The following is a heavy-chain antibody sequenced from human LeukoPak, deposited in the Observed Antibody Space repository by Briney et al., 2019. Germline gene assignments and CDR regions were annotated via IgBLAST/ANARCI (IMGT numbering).Heavy chain of an antibody. CDR1: GFTFSSYA. D-gene: IGHD6-6*01. J-gene: IGHJ6*03. CDR2: ISYDGSNK. V-gene: IGHV3-30-3*01. CDR3: AREYSSSSGNYYYYYMDV. Sequence: GGSLRLSCAASGFTFSSYAMSWVRQAPGKGLEWVAVISYDGSNKYYADSVKGRFTISRDNSKNTLYLQMNSLRAEDTAVYYCAREYSSSSGNYYYYYMDVWGKGTTVTVSS.